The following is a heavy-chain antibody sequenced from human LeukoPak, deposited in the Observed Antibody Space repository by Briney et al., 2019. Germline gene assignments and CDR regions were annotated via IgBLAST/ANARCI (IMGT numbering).Heavy chain of an antibody. CDR2: ISAQSGNT. CDR3: ARVGVLVVFNWFDP. D-gene: IGHD2-15*01. J-gene: IGHJ5*02. V-gene: IGHV1-18*04. Sequence: ASVKVSCKASGYTFTGYYMHWVRQAPGQGLEWMGWISAQSGNTNYVQKFQGRVTMTTDTSTNTASMELRSLRSDDTAVYYCARVGVLVVFNWFDPWGQGTLVTVSS. CDR1: GYTFTGYY.